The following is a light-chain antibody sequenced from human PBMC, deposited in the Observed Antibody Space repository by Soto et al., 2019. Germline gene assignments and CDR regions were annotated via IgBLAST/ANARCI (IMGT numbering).Light chain of an antibody. CDR3: QQGSSTPIT. V-gene: IGKV1-39*01. J-gene: IGKJ5*01. CDR2: AAS. Sequence: DIQMTQSPSSLSASVGDRVTITCRASQSINSYLNWHQQKPGKAPKLLISAASDLQSGVPSRFSGSGSGTHFTLTISSLQPDAFATYYCQQGSSTPITFGQGTRLEI. CDR1: QSINSY.